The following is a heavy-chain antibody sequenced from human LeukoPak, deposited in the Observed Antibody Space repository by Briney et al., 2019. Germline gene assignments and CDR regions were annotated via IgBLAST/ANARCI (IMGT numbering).Heavy chain of an antibody. CDR1: EFLFSDHW. Sequence: GGSLRLSCAASEFLFSDHWMTWVRQAPGKGLEWVADIKKDGSEKNELDSVKGRFTISRDNPRNSLYLQINSLRVEDTAVYYCARGPAYGARCDYLDYWGQGTLVAVSS. D-gene: IGHD3-10*01. V-gene: IGHV3-7*01. CDR3: ARGPAYGARCDYLDY. CDR2: IKKDGSEK. J-gene: IGHJ4*02.